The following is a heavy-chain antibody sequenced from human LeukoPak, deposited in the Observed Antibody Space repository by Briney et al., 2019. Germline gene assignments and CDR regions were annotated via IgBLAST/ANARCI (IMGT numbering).Heavy chain of an antibody. Sequence: YPGGSLRLSCATSGFTFSNYAMTWVRQAPGKGLEWLSAISGSGGSTYYADSVKGRFTISRDNSKNTLYLQMNSLRAEDTAVYYCVKDLGATRKGQLGDYFDYWGQGTLVTVSS. CDR1: GFTFSNYA. D-gene: IGHD6-6*01. V-gene: IGHV3-23*01. CDR2: ISGSGGST. J-gene: IGHJ4*02. CDR3: VKDLGATRKGQLGDYFDY.